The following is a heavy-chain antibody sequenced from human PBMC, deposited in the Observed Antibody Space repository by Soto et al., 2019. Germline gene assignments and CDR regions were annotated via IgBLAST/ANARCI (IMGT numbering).Heavy chain of an antibody. CDR3: ARAGQGASCSGGSCYLGASDI. V-gene: IGHV3-13*01. CDR2: IGTAGDT. Sequence: GGSLRLSCAAAGGHFISYDMHWVRQATGKGLEWVSVIGTAGDTYYPGSVKGRFTISRENAKNSLYLQMNSLRAGDTAVYYCARAGQGASCSGGSCYLGASDIWGQGTMVTVSS. CDR1: GGHFISYD. J-gene: IGHJ3*02. D-gene: IGHD2-15*01.